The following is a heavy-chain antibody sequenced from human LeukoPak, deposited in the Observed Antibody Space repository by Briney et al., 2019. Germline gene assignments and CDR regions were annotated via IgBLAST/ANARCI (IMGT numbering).Heavy chain of an antibody. CDR1: GFTFSSYS. J-gene: IGHJ6*03. D-gene: IGHD2-21*01. Sequence: GGSLTLSCAASGFTFSSYSMNWVRQAPGKGLEWVSYISSSSSTIYYADSVKGRFTISRDNAKNSLYLQMNSLRAEDTAVYYCASSCGGDCYPNYYYYMDVWGKGTTVTVSS. CDR3: ASSCGGDCYPNYYYYMDV. V-gene: IGHV3-48*01. CDR2: ISSSSSTI.